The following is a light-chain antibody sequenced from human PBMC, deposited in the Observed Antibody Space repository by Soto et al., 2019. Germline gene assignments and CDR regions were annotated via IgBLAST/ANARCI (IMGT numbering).Light chain of an antibody. CDR1: SSDLGSYNY. V-gene: IGLV2-14*01. CDR2: EVS. CDR3: CSFTNSTNWV. J-gene: IGLJ1*01. Sequence: QSLPTHPASVSWPPGHSITISCTGTSSDLGSYNYVSWFQQHPGKAPKLMIYEVSNRPSGVSNRFSGSKSGNTASLTVSGLQTEEEADYYCCSFTNSTNWVFGTGTKVTVL.